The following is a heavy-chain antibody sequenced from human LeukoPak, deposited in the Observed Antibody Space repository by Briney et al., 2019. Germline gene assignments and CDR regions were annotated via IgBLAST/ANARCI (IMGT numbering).Heavy chain of an antibody. V-gene: IGHV3-21*01. CDR3: ARGAWNYPFGY. J-gene: IGHJ4*02. D-gene: IGHD1-7*01. CDR2: ISSSSSYI. Sequence: GGSLRLSCTASGFTFSSYSMNWVRQAPGKGLEWVSSISSSSSYIYYADSVKGRFTISRDNAKNSLYLQMNSLRAEDTAVYYCARGAWNYPFGYWGQRTLVTVSS. CDR1: GFTFSSYS.